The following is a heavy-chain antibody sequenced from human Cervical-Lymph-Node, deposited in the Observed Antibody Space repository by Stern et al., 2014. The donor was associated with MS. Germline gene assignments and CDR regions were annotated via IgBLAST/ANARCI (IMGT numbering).Heavy chain of an antibody. CDR1: GGSISTSGYY. Sequence: QLQLQESGPGLVKPSQTLSLTCAVSGGSISTSGYYWTWIRPHPGKGLEWIGYIHHSGRTYYNPSLKSRGTISVDTSKNQFSLKLRSVTAADTALYYCARSDRLWGSFDYWGQGTLVTVSS. CDR3: ARSDRLWGSFDY. CDR2: IHHSGRT. J-gene: IGHJ4*02. D-gene: IGHD3-16*01. V-gene: IGHV4-31*11.